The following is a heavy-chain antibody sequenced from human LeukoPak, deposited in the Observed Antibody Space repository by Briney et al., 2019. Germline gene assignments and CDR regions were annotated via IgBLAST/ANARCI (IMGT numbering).Heavy chain of an antibody. CDR1: GGSIRSYF. CDR3: ARGLVLATDDAFDI. D-gene: IGHD5-12*01. CDR2: IWDTEIT. J-gene: IGHJ3*02. Sequence: SETLSLTCTVSGGSIRSYFWSWLRQPPGKGLEWMGYIWDTEITDYNPSLKSRVTISLDTSKNHFSLKLRSVTAADTALYFCARGLVLATDDAFDIWGQGTLVTVSS. V-gene: IGHV4-59*01.